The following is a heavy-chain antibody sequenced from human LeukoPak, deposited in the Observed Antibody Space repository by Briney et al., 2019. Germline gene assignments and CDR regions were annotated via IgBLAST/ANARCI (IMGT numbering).Heavy chain of an antibody. CDR3: AKVGRYDAFDI. V-gene: IGHV3-23*01. CDR2: ISGSSGST. Sequence: PEASLRLSCAASGFTFSSYTMSWVRQAPGKGLEWVSGISGSSGSTSYADSVKGRFTISRDNSKDTLYLQINSLRAEDTAVYYCAKVGRYDAFDIWGQGTMVTVSS. J-gene: IGHJ3*02. CDR1: GFTFSSYT.